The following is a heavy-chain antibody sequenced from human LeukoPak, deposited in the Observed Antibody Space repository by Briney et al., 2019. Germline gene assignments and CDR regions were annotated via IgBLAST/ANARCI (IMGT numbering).Heavy chain of an antibody. J-gene: IGHJ4*02. V-gene: IGHV3-30*03. CDR2: ISYDGSNK. Sequence: PGGSLRLSCAASGFTFSNYGMHWVRQAPGKGLEWVAVISYDGSNKYYVDSVKGRFTISRDNSKNTLFLQMNSLRAEDTALYYCARVGPLRFLEWFPFDYWGQGTLVTVSS. CDR1: GFTFSNYG. CDR3: ARVGPLRFLEWFPFDY. D-gene: IGHD3-3*01.